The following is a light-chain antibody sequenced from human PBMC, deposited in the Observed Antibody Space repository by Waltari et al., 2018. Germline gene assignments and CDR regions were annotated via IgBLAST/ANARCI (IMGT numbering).Light chain of an antibody. CDR3: QQSYSSPYT. J-gene: IGKJ2*01. V-gene: IGKV1-39*01. CDR2: TAS. Sequence: DIQMTQSPSSLSASVGDRVIITCRASQSIRSYLNWYQQKPGKAPKLLIYTASNFQSGVPSRFSGSGSGTDFTLTITSLQPEDVATYYCQQSYSSPYTFGQGTKVETK. CDR1: QSIRSY.